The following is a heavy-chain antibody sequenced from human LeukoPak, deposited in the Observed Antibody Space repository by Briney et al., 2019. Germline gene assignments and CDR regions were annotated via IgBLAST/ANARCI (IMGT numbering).Heavy chain of an antibody. V-gene: IGHV3-53*01. D-gene: IGHD3-22*01. CDR3: AREVVTDFDY. CDR2: IYSSGSS. CDR1: DFTVSNNY. Sequence: GGSLRLSCVASDFTVSNNYMSWVRQTPGKGLEWVSVIYSSGSSFYVDSVKGRFTISRDNAKNSLYLQMNSLRAEDTAVYYCAREVVTDFDYWGQGTLVTVSS. J-gene: IGHJ4*02.